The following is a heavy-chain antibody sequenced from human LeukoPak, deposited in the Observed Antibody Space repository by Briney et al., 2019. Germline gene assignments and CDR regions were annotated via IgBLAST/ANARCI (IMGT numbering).Heavy chain of an antibody. CDR3: ASGGMAGRWPLNY. CDR1: GGSISSGGYY. D-gene: IGHD6-19*01. CDR2: IYHSGST. V-gene: IGHV4-30-2*01. J-gene: IGHJ4*02. Sequence: PSQTLSLTCTVSGGSISSGGYYWSWIRQPPGKGLGWIGYIYHSGSTYYNPSLKSRVTISVDRSKNQFSLKLTSVTAADTAVYYCASGGMAGRWPLNYWGRGTLVTVSS.